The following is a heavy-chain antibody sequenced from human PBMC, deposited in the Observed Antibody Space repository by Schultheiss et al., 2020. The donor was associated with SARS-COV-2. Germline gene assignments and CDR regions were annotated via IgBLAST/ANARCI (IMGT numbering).Heavy chain of an antibody. CDR1: GGSFSGYY. J-gene: IGHJ4*02. V-gene: IGHV4-34*01. CDR2: INHSGST. CDR3: ARDSDYYYDSSGYYDY. D-gene: IGHD3-22*01. Sequence: SQTLSLTCAVYGGSFSGYYWSWIRQPPGKGLEWIGEINHSGSTNYNPSLKSRVTMSVDTSKNQFSLRLSSVTAADTAVYYCARDSDYYYDSSGYYDYWGQGTLVTVSS.